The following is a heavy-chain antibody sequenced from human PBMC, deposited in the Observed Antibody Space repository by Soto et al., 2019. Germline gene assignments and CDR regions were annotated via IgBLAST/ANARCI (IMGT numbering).Heavy chain of an antibody. V-gene: IGHV3-21*01. CDR3: AREYTAWPLAYGLDV. CDR2: ISSRSDI. CDR1: GFSFSTSG. Sequence: GGSLRLSCVASGFSFSTSGMHWVRQAPGKGLEWVSSISSRSDIYYADSVKGRFTISRDNAKNSVSLQMNSLRAEDTAVYYCAREYTAWPLAYGLDVWGQGTTVTVSS. J-gene: IGHJ6*02. D-gene: IGHD2-2*02.